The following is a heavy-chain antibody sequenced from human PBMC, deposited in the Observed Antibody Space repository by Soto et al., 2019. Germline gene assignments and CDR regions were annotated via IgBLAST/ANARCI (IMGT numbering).Heavy chain of an antibody. CDR1: GFTVSSNY. CDR3: ARATVVKLSLSYFAC. Sequence: PGGSLRLSCAASGFTVSSNYMSWVRQAPGKGLEWVSVIYSGGSTYYADSVKGRFTISRDNSKNTLYLQMNSLRAEDTAVNSCARATVVKLSLSYFACWGQG. J-gene: IGHJ4*02. CDR2: IYSGGST. D-gene: IGHD4-17*01. V-gene: IGHV3-53*01.